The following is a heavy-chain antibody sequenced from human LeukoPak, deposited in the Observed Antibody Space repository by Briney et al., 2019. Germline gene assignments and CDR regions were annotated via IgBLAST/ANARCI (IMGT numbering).Heavy chain of an antibody. CDR1: GGSISSSSYY. CDR3: TRPYYYYMDV. Sequence: SETLSLTCTVSGGSISSSSYYWGWIRQPPGKGLEWIGSIYYSGSTYYNPSLKSRVTISVDTSKNQFSLKLSSVTAADTAVYYCTRPYYYYMDVWGKGTTVTVSS. J-gene: IGHJ6*03. V-gene: IGHV4-39*01. CDR2: IYYSGST.